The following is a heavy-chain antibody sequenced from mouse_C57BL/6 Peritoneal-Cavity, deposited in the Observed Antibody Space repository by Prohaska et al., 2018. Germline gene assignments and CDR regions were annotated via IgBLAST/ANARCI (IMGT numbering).Heavy chain of an antibody. Sequence: EVKLLQPGGGLAQPGGSLKLSCAASGIDFSRYWMSWVRRAPGKGLEWIGEINPDSSTINYAPSLKDKFIISRDNAKNTLYLQMSKVRSEDTALYYCASTYWYFDVWGTGTTVTVSS. CDR3: ASTYWYFDV. CDR1: GIDFSRYW. V-gene: IGHV4-1*01. J-gene: IGHJ1*03. CDR2: INPDSSTI.